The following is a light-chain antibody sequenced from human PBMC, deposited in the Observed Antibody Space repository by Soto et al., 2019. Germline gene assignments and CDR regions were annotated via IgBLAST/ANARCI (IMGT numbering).Light chain of an antibody. V-gene: IGKV1-39*01. J-gene: IGKJ2*01. CDR1: HNIRTY. CDR2: SAS. CDR3: QKGHSTPYT. Sequence: DIQMTQSPYSLSASVGDSVTITCRASHNIRTYLNWYQQKPGRAPKLLIHSASALPSGVPSRFSGSGSGTEFTLTMSGLQPEDFATSYCQKGHSTPYTFGQGTQVEIK.